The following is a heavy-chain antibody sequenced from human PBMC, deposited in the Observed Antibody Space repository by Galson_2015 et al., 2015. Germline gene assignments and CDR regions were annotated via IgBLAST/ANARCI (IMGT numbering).Heavy chain of an antibody. J-gene: IGHJ4*02. Sequence: SLRLSCAASGFTVSSNYMSWVRQAPGKGLEWVSVIYSGGSTYYADSVKGRFTISRDNSKNTLYLQMNSLRAEDTAVYYCARGTDYYGSTFDYWGQGTLVTVSS. V-gene: IGHV3-53*01. D-gene: IGHD3-10*01. CDR2: IYSGGST. CDR3: ARGTDYYGSTFDY. CDR1: GFTVSSNY.